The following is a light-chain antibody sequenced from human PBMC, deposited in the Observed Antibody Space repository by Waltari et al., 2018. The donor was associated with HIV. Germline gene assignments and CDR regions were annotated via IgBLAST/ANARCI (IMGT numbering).Light chain of an antibody. V-gene: IGLV2-14*01. J-gene: IGLJ1*01. Sequence: QSALTQPASVSGSPGQSITISCTGTSSDVGGYDYVSWYQQHPGKAPKLMIYEVSNRPSGVFNRFSGSKSGNTASLTSSGLQAEDEADYYCSSYTSSNPLYVFGTGTKVTVL. CDR3: SSYTSSNPLYV. CDR1: SSDVGGYDY. CDR2: EVS.